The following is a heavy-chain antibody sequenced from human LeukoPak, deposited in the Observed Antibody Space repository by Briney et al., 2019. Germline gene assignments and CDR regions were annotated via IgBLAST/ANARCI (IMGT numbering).Heavy chain of an antibody. J-gene: IGHJ4*02. CDR2: ISSSSSTI. CDR3: ARDPQPYPVVTRGGHY. Sequence: GGSLSLSCAASGFTFSSYSMNWVRQAPGKGLEWISYISSSSSTIYYADSVQGRFTISRDNAKNSLYLHMNSLRAEDTAVYYCARDPQPYPVVTRGGHYWAQGTLVTVSS. D-gene: IGHD4-23*01. V-gene: IGHV3-48*01. CDR1: GFTFSSYS.